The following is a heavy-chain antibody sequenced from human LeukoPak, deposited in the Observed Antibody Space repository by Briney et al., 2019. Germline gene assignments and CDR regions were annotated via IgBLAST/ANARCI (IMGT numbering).Heavy chain of an antibody. Sequence: GGSLRLSCAASGFTFSIHSLNWVRQAPGKGLEWVSYISSSSSTIYYADSVKGRFTISRDNAKNSLYLQMNSLRAEDTAVYYCAREDCSGGSCYIDPWGQGTLVTVSS. V-gene: IGHV3-48*04. J-gene: IGHJ5*02. CDR2: ISSSSSTI. CDR1: GFTFSIHS. CDR3: AREDCSGGSCYIDP. D-gene: IGHD2-15*01.